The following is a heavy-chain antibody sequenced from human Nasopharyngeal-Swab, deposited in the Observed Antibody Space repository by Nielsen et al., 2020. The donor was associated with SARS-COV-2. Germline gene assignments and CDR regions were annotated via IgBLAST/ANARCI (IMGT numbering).Heavy chain of an antibody. Sequence: GESLKISCVDSGFRDYSMNWVRQAPGKGLEWVSSISSSSSDIYYADSVKGRFTISRDSDKNSLYLQMNNLRAEDTAVYYCSRGYCSSGSCYAKHYGMDVWGQGTTVTVSS. CDR1: GFRDYS. CDR3: SRGYCSSGSCYAKHYGMDV. V-gene: IGHV3-21*01. CDR2: ISSSSSDI. J-gene: IGHJ6*02. D-gene: IGHD2-15*01.